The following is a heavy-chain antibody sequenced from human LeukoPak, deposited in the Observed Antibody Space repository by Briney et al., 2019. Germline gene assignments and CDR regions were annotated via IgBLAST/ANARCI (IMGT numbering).Heavy chain of an antibody. CDR1: GFTVSSNY. Sequence: GGSLRLSCAASGFTVSSNYMSWVRQAPGKGLEWVSVIYSGGSTYYADSVKGRFTISRDNSKNTLYLQMNSLRAEDTAVYYCARGFSYDSSGYSEYWGQGTLVTVSS. J-gene: IGHJ4*02. D-gene: IGHD3-22*01. V-gene: IGHV3-66*01. CDR2: IYSGGST. CDR3: ARGFSYDSSGYSEY.